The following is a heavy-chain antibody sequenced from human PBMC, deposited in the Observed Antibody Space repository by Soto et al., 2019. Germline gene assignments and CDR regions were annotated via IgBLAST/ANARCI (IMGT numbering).Heavy chain of an antibody. CDR3: TRDQRTGIAAAGNYYYYMDV. Sequence: GGSLRLSCTASGFTFGDYAMSWLRQAPGKGLEWVGFIRSKAYGGTTEYAASVKGRFTISRDDSKSIAYLQMNSLKTEDTAVYYCTRDQRTGIAAAGNYYYYMDVWGKGTTVTVSS. D-gene: IGHD6-13*01. V-gene: IGHV3-49*03. CDR2: IRSKAYGGTT. J-gene: IGHJ6*03. CDR1: GFTFGDYA.